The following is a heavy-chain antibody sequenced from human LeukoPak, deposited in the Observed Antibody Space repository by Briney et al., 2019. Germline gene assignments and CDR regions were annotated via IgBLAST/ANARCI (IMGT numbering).Heavy chain of an antibody. CDR1: GFPFSSYW. J-gene: IGHJ5*02. V-gene: IGHV3-11*01. Sequence: GGSLRLSCVASGFPFSSYWMSWIRQAPGKGLEWVSYISGSGSTIYYADSVKGRFTISRDNAKNSLYLQMNSLRAEDTAVYYCARSGQGVVVVAAWNWFGPWGQGTLLTVSS. D-gene: IGHD2-15*01. CDR2: ISGSGSTI. CDR3: ARSGQGVVVVAAWNWFGP.